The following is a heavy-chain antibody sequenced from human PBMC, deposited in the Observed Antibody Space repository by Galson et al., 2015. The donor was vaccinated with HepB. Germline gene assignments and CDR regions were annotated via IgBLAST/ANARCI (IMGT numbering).Heavy chain of an antibody. CDR3: AEDLSCGGDCYSLY. V-gene: IGHV3-23*01. Sequence: SLRLSCAASGFTFSNYAMSWVRQAPGKGLEWVSTISGSRGSTYYADSVKGRFTISRDNSKNTLYLQMGSLRAEDTAVYYCAEDLSCGGDCYSLYWGQGTLVTVSS. CDR2: ISGSRGST. J-gene: IGHJ4*02. CDR1: GFTFSNYA. D-gene: IGHD2-21*02.